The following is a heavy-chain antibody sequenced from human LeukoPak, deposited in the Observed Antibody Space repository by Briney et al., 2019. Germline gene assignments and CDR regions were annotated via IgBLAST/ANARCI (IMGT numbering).Heavy chain of an antibody. D-gene: IGHD2-2*01. CDR3: AKVPLSSTSPHSINYYYYYMDV. CDR1: GFTFSSYG. CDR2: ISGSGGST. J-gene: IGHJ6*03. V-gene: IGHV3-23*01. Sequence: GGSLRLSCAASGFTFSSYGMSWVRQAPGKGLEWVSVISGSGGSTYYADSVKGRFTISRDNSKNTLYLQMNSLRAEDTAVYYCAKVPLSSTSPHSINYYYYYMDVWGKGTTVTVSS.